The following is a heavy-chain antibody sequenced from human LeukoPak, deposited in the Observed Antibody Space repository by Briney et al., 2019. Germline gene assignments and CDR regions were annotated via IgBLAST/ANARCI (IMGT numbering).Heavy chain of an antibody. CDR1: GFTFSDYY. Sequence: GGSLRLSCAASGFTFSDYYMSWIRQAPGKGLERVSYISSSSSYTNYADSVKGRFTISRDNAKNSLYLQMNSLRAEDTAVYYCARDLLPGTAGYYGMDVWGQGTTVTVS. V-gene: IGHV3-11*06. D-gene: IGHD1-1*01. CDR3: ARDLLPGTAGYYGMDV. J-gene: IGHJ6*02. CDR2: ISSSSSYT.